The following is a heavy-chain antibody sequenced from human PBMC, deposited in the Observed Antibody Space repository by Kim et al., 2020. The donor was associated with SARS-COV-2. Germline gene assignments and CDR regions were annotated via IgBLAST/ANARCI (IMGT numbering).Heavy chain of an antibody. D-gene: IGHD6-13*01. CDR3: ASGKQQLGFSYYYYAMDV. Sequence: GGSLRLSCAASGFTFSSYAMNWVRQAPGKGLEWVSGISGSDGSTNYADSVKGRFTISRDNSKNTLYLQINSLRAEDTALYYCASGKQQLGFSYYYYAMDVWGQGTTVTVSS. V-gene: IGHV3-23*01. CDR1: GFTFSSYA. CDR2: ISGSDGST. J-gene: IGHJ6*02.